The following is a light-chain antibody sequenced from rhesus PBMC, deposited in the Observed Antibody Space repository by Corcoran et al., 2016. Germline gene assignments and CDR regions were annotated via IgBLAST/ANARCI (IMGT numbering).Light chain of an antibody. CDR1: QSLLYSFNHKNQ. J-gene: IGKJ4*01. CDR3: RQYFTSPLT. V-gene: IGKV4-1*01. CDR2: WAS. Sequence: DIVMTQSPDSLAVSLGDRVTINCKSSQSLLYSFNHKNQLAWYQPKPGKAPTLPIYWASTRESGVLKRLTGKGSWTAFTLTICGLQAEDVAIYYCRQYFTSPLTFGGGTKVEIK.